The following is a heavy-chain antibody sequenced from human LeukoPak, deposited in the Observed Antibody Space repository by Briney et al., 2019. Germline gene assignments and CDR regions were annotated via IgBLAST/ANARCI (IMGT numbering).Heavy chain of an antibody. CDR3: ATNYGSGSYYNFDY. D-gene: IGHD3-10*01. CDR2: LRYDGINK. Sequence: GGSLRLSCAASGFTFSNYGMHWVRQAPGKGLEWVAFLRYDGINKYYADSVKGRFTISRDTSKNTLYLQMNSLRAEDTAVYYCATNYGSGSYYNFDYWGQGTLVTASS. CDR1: GFTFSNYG. J-gene: IGHJ4*02. V-gene: IGHV3-30*02.